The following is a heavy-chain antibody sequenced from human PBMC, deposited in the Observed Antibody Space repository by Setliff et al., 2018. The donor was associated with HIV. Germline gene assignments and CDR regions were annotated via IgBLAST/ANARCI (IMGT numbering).Heavy chain of an antibody. Sequence: KSSETLSLTCTVSGGSISSGSYLCTWIRQPAGKGQEWIGRIYTSGSTNYNPSLKSRVTISVDTSKNQFSLKLSSVTAADTAVYYCARGAELLWFGELHNIPYFDYWGQGTLVTVSS. V-gene: IGHV4-61*02. D-gene: IGHD3-10*01. CDR2: IYTSGST. J-gene: IGHJ4*02. CDR3: ARGAELLWFGELHNIPYFDY. CDR1: GGSISSGSYL.